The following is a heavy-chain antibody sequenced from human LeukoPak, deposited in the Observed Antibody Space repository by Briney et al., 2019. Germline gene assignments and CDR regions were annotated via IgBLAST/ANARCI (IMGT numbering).Heavy chain of an antibody. J-gene: IGHJ4*02. D-gene: IGHD6-19*01. Sequence: SETLSLTCAVSGYSISSGYYWGWIRQPPGRGLEWIGSIYHSGSTYYNPSLKSRVTISVDTSKNQFSLKLSSVTAADTAVYYCARFIAVAGFDYWGQGTLVTVSS. CDR1: GYSISSGYY. V-gene: IGHV4-38-2*01. CDR3: ARFIAVAGFDY. CDR2: IYHSGST.